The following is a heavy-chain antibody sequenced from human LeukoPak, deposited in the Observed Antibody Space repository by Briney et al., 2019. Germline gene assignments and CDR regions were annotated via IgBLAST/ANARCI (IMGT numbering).Heavy chain of an antibody. Sequence: SETLSLTCTVSGGSISSGGYYWSWIRQHPGKGLEWIGYIYYSGSTYYNPSLKSRVTISVDTSKNQFSLKLSSVTAADTAVYYCAREGGVGSYGSGSYSERPFDYWGQGTLVTVSS. V-gene: IGHV4-31*03. J-gene: IGHJ4*02. CDR2: IYYSGST. D-gene: IGHD3-10*01. CDR3: AREGGVGSYGSGSYSERPFDY. CDR1: GGSISSGGYY.